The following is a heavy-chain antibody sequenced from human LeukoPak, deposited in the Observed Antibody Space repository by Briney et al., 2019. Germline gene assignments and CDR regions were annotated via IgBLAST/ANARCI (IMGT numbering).Heavy chain of an antibody. V-gene: IGHV3-7*05. Sequence: GGSLRLSCAASGFTFDSYWMSWVRQAPGKGLEWVANIKEDGSEKYYVDSVKGRFTISRDNVKNSVYLQMNSLRAEDTAVYYCAREIGSAARGRWGQGTLVTVSS. CDR2: IKEDGSEK. CDR1: GFTFDSYW. J-gene: IGHJ4*02. CDR3: AREIGSAARGR. D-gene: IGHD6-13*01.